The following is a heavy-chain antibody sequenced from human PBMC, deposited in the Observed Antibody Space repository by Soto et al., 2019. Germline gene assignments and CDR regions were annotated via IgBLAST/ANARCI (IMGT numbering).Heavy chain of an antibody. Sequence: PSETLSLTCAVSGGSISSSNWWSWVRQPPGKGLEWIGEIYHSGSTNYNPSLKSRVTISVDKSKNQFSLKLSSVTAADTAVYYCARSITMVRGVTSSEYYFDYWGQGTLVTVSS. CDR1: GGSISSSNW. J-gene: IGHJ4*02. CDR3: ARSITMVRGVTSSEYYFDY. D-gene: IGHD3-10*01. V-gene: IGHV4-4*02. CDR2: IYHSGST.